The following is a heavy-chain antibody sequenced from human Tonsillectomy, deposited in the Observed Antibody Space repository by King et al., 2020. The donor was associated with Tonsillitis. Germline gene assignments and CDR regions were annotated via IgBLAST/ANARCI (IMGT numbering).Heavy chain of an antibody. D-gene: IGHD2-15*01. CDR3: ARATGGLCSGVSCCSGGGYGMDV. Sequence: LQLQESGSGLVKPSQTLSLTCAVSGGSISSGGYSWSWIRQPPGKGLEWIGYIYHSGSTYYNPSLKSRVTISVDRSKNQFSLKLSSVTAADTAVYYCARATGGLCSGVSCCSGGGYGMDVWGQGTTVTVSS. CDR2: IYHSGST. J-gene: IGHJ6*02. V-gene: IGHV4-30-2*01. CDR1: GGSISSGGYS.